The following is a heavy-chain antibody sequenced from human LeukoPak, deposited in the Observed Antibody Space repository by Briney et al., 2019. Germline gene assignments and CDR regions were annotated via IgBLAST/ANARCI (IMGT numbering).Heavy chain of an antibody. Sequence: GGSLRLSCAASGFTFDDYGMSWVRQAPGKGLEWVSGINWNGGSTGYADSVKGRFTISRDNAKNPLYLQMNSLRAEDTALYYCARNRGGSGSYRSHLYYFDYWGQGTLVTVSS. CDR1: GFTFDDYG. J-gene: IGHJ4*02. CDR2: INWNGGST. CDR3: ARNRGGSGSYRSHLYYFDY. D-gene: IGHD3-10*01. V-gene: IGHV3-20*04.